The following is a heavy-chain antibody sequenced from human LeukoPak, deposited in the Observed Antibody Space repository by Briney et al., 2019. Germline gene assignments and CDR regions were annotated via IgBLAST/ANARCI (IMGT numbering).Heavy chain of an antibody. D-gene: IGHD3-22*01. CDR1: GYTFTSSG. Sequence: GASVKVSCKASGYTFTSSGISWVRQAPGQGLEWMGWVSAYNGNTNYAQKPQGRVTMTTDTSTSTAYMELRSLRSDDTAVYYCARGASRYYDSSGYLNYWGQGTLVTVSS. CDR2: VSAYNGNT. J-gene: IGHJ4*02. V-gene: IGHV1-18*01. CDR3: ARGASRYYDSSGYLNY.